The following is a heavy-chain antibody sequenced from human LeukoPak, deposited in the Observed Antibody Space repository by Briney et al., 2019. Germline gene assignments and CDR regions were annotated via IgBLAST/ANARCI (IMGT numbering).Heavy chain of an antibody. J-gene: IGHJ4*02. D-gene: IGHD6-13*01. Sequence: SETLSLTCTVSGGSISSNYWSWIRQPPGKGLEWIGYIYYRGSTNYNPSLKSRVTISVDTSKNQFSLKLGSVTAADTAIHYCARRFRPGNSSSWYIFDYWGQGTLVTVSS. V-gene: IGHV4-59*08. CDR3: ARRFRPGNSSSWYIFDY. CDR2: IYYRGST. CDR1: GGSISSNY.